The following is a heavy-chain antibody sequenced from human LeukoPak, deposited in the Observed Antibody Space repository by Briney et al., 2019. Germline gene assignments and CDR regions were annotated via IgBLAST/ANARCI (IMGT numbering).Heavy chain of an antibody. CDR1: GFTFSSYA. CDR3: AKGSMGGCSGNSCYSVY. D-gene: IGHD5-12*01. CDR2: ISYAGSNK. Sequence: PGGSLRLSCAASGFTFSSYAMHWVRQAPGKGLEWVAVISYAGSNKYYADSVKGRFTISRDNSKNTLYLQMNSLRAEDTAVYYCAKGSMGGCSGNSCYSVYWGQGTLVTVS. V-gene: IGHV3-30*18. J-gene: IGHJ4*02.